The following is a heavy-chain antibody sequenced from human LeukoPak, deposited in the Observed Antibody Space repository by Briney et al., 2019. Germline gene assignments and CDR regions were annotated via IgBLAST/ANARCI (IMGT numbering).Heavy chain of an antibody. D-gene: IGHD4-17*01. J-gene: IGHJ5*02. Sequence: SETLSLTCTVSGGSITSSSYCWGWIRQPPGKGLEWIGNTHYNGNTYYNPSLKSRVTISEDTSKNQFSLRLSSVTAADTAVYYCARLPTGFPNWFDPWGQGTLASVSS. CDR1: GGSITSSSYC. CDR3: ARLPTGFPNWFDP. CDR2: THYNGNT. V-gene: IGHV4-39*01.